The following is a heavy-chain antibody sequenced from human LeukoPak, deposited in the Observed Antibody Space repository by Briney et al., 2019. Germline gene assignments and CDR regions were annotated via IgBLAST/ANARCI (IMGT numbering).Heavy chain of an antibody. CDR1: GFTFSTCA. V-gene: IGHV3-64*01. CDR3: AREVYAGNWFDP. CDR2: ISGNGDST. Sequence: GGPLRLSCAASGFTFSTCAMHWVRQAPGKGLEYVAAISGNGDSTYYANSVKGRFTISRDNSKNTLYLQMGSLRPEDMAVYYCAREVYAGNWFDPWGQGTLVTVSS. D-gene: IGHD2-8*01. J-gene: IGHJ5*02.